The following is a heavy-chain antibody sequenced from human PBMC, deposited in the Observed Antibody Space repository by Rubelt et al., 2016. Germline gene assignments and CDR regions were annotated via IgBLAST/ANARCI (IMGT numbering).Heavy chain of an antibody. CDR1: GYAFNDYY. CDR2: FNPDSGGT. D-gene: IGHD3-10*01. J-gene: IGHJ4*02. V-gene: IGHV1-2*02. CDR3: ARDDSRRGDY. Sequence: QVQLVQSGAEVKKPGASVKVSCKASGYAFNDYYIHWVRQAPGQGLEWMGWFNPDSGGTNYAQNLQGRVTMTRETSIGTVDMGLSSLRSDDTAVYYCARDDSRRGDYWGQGTLVTVSS.